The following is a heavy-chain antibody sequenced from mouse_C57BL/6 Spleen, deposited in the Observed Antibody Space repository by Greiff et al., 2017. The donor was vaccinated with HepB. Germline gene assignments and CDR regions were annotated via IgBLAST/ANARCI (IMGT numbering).Heavy chain of an antibody. V-gene: IGHV1-54*01. Sequence: QVQLQQSGAELVRPGTSVKVSCKASGYAFTNYLIEWVKQRPGQGLEWIGVINPGSGGTNYNEKFKGKATLTADKSSSTAYMQLSSLTSEDSAVYFCARRVDGYYGYFDVWGTGTTVTVSS. CDR1: GYAFTNYL. CDR3: ARRVDGYYGYFDV. J-gene: IGHJ1*03. D-gene: IGHD2-3*01. CDR2: INPGSGGT.